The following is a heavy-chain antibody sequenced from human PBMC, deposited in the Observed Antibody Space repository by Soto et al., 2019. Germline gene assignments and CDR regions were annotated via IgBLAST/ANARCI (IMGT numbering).Heavy chain of an antibody. D-gene: IGHD3-10*01. CDR2: INHSGST. CDR3: ARDRPGSQHYFDD. J-gene: IGHJ4*02. CDR1: GGSFSGYY. V-gene: IGHV4-34*01. Sequence: PSETLSLTCAVYGGSFSGYYWSWIRQPPGKGLEWIGEINHSGSTNYNPSLKSRVTISVDTSKNQFSLKLSSVTAADTAVYYCARDRPGSQHYFDDWGPGNMVTVSS.